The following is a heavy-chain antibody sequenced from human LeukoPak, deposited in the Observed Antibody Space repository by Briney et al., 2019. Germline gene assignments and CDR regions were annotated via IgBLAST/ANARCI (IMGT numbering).Heavy chain of an antibody. D-gene: IGHD6-13*01. J-gene: IGHJ5*02. CDR1: GRHFNGYY. Sequence: SETFSHTCAVYGRHFNGYYWSWIPQPPGKGLEGIGEIKHRGSTNYNPSLKSRVAISVDTSKNQFSLKLSSVTAADTAVYYCARGYYLSSSWSQMYNWFDPWSQGTLVNGSS. V-gene: IGHV4-34*01. CDR3: ARGYYLSSSWSQMYNWFDP. CDR2: IKHRGST.